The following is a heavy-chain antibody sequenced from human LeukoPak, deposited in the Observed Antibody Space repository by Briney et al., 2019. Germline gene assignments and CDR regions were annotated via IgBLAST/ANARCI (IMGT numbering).Heavy chain of an antibody. Sequence: PSETLSLTCTVSGGSISSFHWNWLRQSPGRGLEWIGYIYGGGVTNYNPSLRFRVNMSIDTSKNKLSLNLKSVPAEDTAVYYCARRVGSNWSYFFDYWGQGTLVTVSS. J-gene: IGHJ4*02. V-gene: IGHV4-59*01. D-gene: IGHD6-13*01. CDR2: IYGGGVT. CDR3: ARRVGSNWSYFFDY. CDR1: GGSISSFH.